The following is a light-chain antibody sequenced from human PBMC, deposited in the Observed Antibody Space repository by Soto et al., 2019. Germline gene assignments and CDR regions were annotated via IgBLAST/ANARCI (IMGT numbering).Light chain of an antibody. Sequence: EIVLTQSPGTLSLSPGERATLSCRASQSVIGSYLAWYQQKPGQAPRLLIYCASRRATGIPDRFSGSGSGTDFTLTISRLEPEDFAAYYCQQNGSSPHTFGQGTKVDIK. V-gene: IGKV3-20*01. CDR1: QSVIGSY. J-gene: IGKJ1*01. CDR2: CAS. CDR3: QQNGSSPHT.